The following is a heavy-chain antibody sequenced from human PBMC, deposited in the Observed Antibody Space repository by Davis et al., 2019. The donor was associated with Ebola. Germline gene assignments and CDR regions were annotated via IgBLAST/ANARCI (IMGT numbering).Heavy chain of an antibody. CDR1: GYTFTNYD. CDR2: MNPYSGNA. D-gene: IGHD1-7*01. CDR3: TRAPPGSNWNYGGNWFDP. Sequence: ASVKVSCKASGYTFTNYDINWVRQATGQGLEWMGWMNPYSGNAGYAQKFQGRVSMTRTTSMSTAYMELSSLSSEDTAVYYCTRAPPGSNWNYGGNWFDPWGQGTLVTVSS. J-gene: IGHJ5*02. V-gene: IGHV1-8*01.